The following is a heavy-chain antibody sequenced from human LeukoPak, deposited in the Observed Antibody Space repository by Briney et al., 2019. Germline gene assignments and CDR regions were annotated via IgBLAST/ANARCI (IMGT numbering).Heavy chain of an antibody. D-gene: IGHD2-21*02. CDR3: ARPAQTDCGGGCYFDY. J-gene: IGHJ4*02. CDR2: ISGTGGTT. CDR1: GFTFNSYA. V-gene: IGHV3-23*01. Sequence: GGSLRLSCVVSGFTFNSYAMNWVRQAPGKGLEWVSAISGTGGTTYYADSVKGRSTISRDNSRNTLYLQVNSLRAEDTAVYYCARPAQTDCGGGCYFDYWGQGTLVTVSS.